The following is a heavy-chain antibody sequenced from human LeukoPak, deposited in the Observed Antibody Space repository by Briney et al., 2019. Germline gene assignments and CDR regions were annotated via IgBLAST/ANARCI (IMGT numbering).Heavy chain of an antibody. Sequence: KPSETLSLTCTVSVGSISSGDYYWSWIRQPPGKGLEWIGYIYFSGSTYYNPSLKSRLTMSIDTSKNQFSLRLNSVAAADTAVYFCARAHIVGATVDYWGQGTLVTVSS. D-gene: IGHD1-26*01. V-gene: IGHV4-30-4*01. CDR1: VGSISSGDYY. CDR2: IYFSGST. J-gene: IGHJ4*02. CDR3: ARAHIVGATVDY.